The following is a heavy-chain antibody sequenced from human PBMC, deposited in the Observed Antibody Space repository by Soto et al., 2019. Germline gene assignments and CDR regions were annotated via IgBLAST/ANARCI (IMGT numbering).Heavy chain of an antibody. D-gene: IGHD2-21*01. V-gene: IGHV4-4*07. Sequence: SENLFPPCSFPGASIRCYFWSRVRQPAGQGLEWIGHIYIRGTTRYNPSLEGRVTLSLDTSKNQVSLVVTSVTAADPAVYYCARNPYLRGNYYFFDSWGPGTLVTVSS. CDR1: GASIRCYF. CDR3: ARNPYLRGNYYFFDS. CDR2: IYIRGTT. J-gene: IGHJ4*02.